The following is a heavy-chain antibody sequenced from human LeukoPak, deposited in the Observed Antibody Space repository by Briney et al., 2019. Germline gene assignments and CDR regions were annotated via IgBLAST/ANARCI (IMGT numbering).Heavy chain of an antibody. CDR2: IWHDGSDK. D-gene: IGHD3-3*01. J-gene: IGHJ4*02. V-gene: IGHV3-33*08. CDR3: TRQSENFSLDY. Sequence: GGSLRLSCAASGFIFSSYGMHWVRQAPGKGLEWVAIIWHDGSDKYYADSVKGRFTISRDNSKNTLYLQMNSLRAEDTAVYFCTRQSENFSLDYWGQGTLVTVSS. CDR1: GFIFSSYG.